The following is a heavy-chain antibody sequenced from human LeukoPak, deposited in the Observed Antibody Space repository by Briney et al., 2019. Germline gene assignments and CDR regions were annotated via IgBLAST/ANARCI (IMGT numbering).Heavy chain of an antibody. V-gene: IGHV3-48*03. CDR2: ISSGGSTI. Sequence: PGGSLRLSCAASGFTFSSYEMNWVRQAPGKGLEWVSYISSGGSTINYADSVKGRFTISRDNARNSLDLQMNGLRAEDTAVYYCARGIAAAGTPCNWGQGTLVTVSS. J-gene: IGHJ4*02. CDR3: ARGIAAAGTPCN. CDR1: GFTFSSYE. D-gene: IGHD6-13*01.